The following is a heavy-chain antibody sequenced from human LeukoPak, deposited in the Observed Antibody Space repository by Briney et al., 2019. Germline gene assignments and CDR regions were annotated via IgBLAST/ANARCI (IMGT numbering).Heavy chain of an antibody. CDR3: ARRGCSSTSCYAVPDV. D-gene: IGHD2-2*01. CDR2: ISPNGVYT. V-gene: IGHV3-64*01. CDR1: GFTFSNYA. Sequence: TGGSLRLSCAASGFTFSNYAMHWVRQVPGKGLEYVSAISPNGVYTYYANSVKGRFTISRDNSKNTLYLQMGSLRAEDMAVYYCARRGCSSTSCYAVPDVWGKGTTVTVSS. J-gene: IGHJ6*04.